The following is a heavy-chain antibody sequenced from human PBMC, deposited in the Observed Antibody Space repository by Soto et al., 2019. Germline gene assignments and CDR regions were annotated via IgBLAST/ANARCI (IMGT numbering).Heavy chain of an antibody. J-gene: IGHJ4*02. V-gene: IGHV5-51*01. CDR1: GYSFTSYW. Sequence: PGESLKISCKGSGYSFTSYWIGWVRQMPGKGLEWMGIIYPGDSDTRYSPSFQGQVTISADKSISTAYLQWSSLKASDTAMYYCARHPNPPFFGVVIIPPSDYWGQGTLVTVSS. CDR2: IYPGDSDT. D-gene: IGHD3-3*01. CDR3: ARHPNPPFFGVVIIPPSDY.